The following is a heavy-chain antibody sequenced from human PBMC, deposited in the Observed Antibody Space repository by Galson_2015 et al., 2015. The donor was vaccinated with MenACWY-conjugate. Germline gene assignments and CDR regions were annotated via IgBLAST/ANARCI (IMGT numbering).Heavy chain of an antibody. J-gene: IGHJ6*02. Sequence: SLRLSCAASGYTFSSYAMSWVRQAPGEGLERVSTISGGGGGTFYADSVKGRFTISRDNSQNTLYLQMNSLRAEDTAVYYCARDLSSMGYYYYGLDVWGQGTTVTVSS. CDR2: ISGGGGGT. D-gene: IGHD6-13*01. V-gene: IGHV3-23*01. CDR3: ARDLSSMGYYYYGLDV. CDR1: GYTFSSYA.